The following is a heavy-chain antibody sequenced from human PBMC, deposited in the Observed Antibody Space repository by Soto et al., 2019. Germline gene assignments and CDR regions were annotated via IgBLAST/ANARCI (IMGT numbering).Heavy chain of an antibody. Sequence: GASVKLSCKASGYTFTSYYMHWVRQAPGQGFEWMGIINPSGGSTSYAQKFQGRVTMTRDTSTSTVYMELSSLRSEDTAVYYCARDIFYYDSIGAFDIWGQGTMVTVSS. J-gene: IGHJ3*02. CDR3: ARDIFYYDSIGAFDI. D-gene: IGHD3-22*01. V-gene: IGHV1-46*01. CDR2: INPSGGST. CDR1: GYTFTSYY.